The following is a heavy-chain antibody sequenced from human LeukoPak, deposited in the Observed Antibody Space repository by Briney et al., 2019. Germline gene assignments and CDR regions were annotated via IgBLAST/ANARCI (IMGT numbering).Heavy chain of an antibody. D-gene: IGHD2-2*01. J-gene: IGHJ4*02. CDR3: ARVGHCSSTACFIDY. CDR2: TESDGGST. Sequence: PGGSLRLSCAASGFTFSSYEMNWVRQAPGKGLVWVSRTESDGGSTDYADSLKGRFTISRDNAKNTLYLEMNSLRAEDTAVYYCARVGHCSSTACFIDYWGQGTLVTVSS. V-gene: IGHV3-74*01. CDR1: GFTFSSYE.